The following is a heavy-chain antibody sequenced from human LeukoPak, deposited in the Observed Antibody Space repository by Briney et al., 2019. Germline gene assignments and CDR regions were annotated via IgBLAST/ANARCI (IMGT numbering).Heavy chain of an antibody. CDR3: ARDRWNSY. D-gene: IGHD2/OR15-2a*01. CDR1: GGSISSYY. J-gene: IGHJ4*02. Sequence: SETLSLTCTVSGGSISSYYWSWIRQPPGKGLEWIGYIYYSGSTNYNPSLKSRVTISVDTSKNQFSLKLSSVTAADTAVYYCARDRWNSYWGQGTLVTVSS. V-gene: IGHV4-59*01. CDR2: IYYSGST.